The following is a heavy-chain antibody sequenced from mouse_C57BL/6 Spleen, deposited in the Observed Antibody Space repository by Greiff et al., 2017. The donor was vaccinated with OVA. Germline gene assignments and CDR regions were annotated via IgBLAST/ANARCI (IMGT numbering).Heavy chain of an antibody. CDR2: IDPSDSET. CDR1: GYTFTSYW. V-gene: IGHV1-52*01. CDR3: ARKSYYSNFLWYFDV. Sequence: VQLKRPGAELVRPGSSVKLSCKASGYTFTSYWMHWVKQRPIQGLEWIGNIDPSDSETHYNQKFKDKATLTVDKSSSTAYMQLSSLTSEDSAVYYCARKSYYSNFLWYFDVWGTGTTVTVSS. J-gene: IGHJ1*03. D-gene: IGHD2-5*01.